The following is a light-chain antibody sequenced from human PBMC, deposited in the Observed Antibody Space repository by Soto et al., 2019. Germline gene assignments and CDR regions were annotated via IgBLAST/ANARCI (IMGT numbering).Light chain of an antibody. CDR1: SSDVGAYNY. V-gene: IGLV2-11*01. CDR2: DVN. J-gene: IGLJ2*01. CDR3: CSCADDYTVV. Sequence: QSALTQPRSVSGSPGQSVTISCTGTSSDVGAYNYVSWYQHLPGKAPKVMIYDVNKRPSGVPDRFSGSKSGNTASLTISGLQVEDEADYYCCSCADDYTVVFGGGTKLTVL.